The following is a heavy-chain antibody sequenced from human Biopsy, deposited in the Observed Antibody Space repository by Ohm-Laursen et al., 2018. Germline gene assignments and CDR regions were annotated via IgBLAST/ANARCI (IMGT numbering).Heavy chain of an antibody. D-gene: IGHD2-15*01. CDR2: VNPHSGTT. J-gene: IGHJ1*01. V-gene: IGHV1-2*02. CDR1: GYTFTGQY. CDR3: AKGQDLRGGAEYFQH. Sequence: ASVKVSCKASGYTFTGQYLHWVRQVPGQGLEWMGWVNPHSGTTKFAQDFQGRVTMTRDTSITTAYMELRRLRSDDTAVYYCAKGQDLRGGAEYFQHWGQGTLVTVSS.